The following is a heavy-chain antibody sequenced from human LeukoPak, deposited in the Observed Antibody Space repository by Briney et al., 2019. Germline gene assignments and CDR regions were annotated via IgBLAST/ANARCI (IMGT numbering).Heavy chain of an antibody. Sequence: PSETLSLTCTVSGGSISSYYWSWIRQPPGKGLEWIGYIYYSGSTNYNPSLKGRVTISVDTSKHQFSLKLSSVTAADTAVYYCARDLGYSSGRGFDYWGQGTLVTVSS. V-gene: IGHV4-59*01. CDR2: IYYSGST. J-gene: IGHJ4*02. D-gene: IGHD6-19*01. CDR3: ARDLGYSSGRGFDY. CDR1: GGSISSYY.